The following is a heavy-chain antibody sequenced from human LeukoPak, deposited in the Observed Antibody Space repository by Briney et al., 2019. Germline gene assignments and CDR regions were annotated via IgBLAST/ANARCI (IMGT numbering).Heavy chain of an antibody. J-gene: IGHJ6*03. CDR2: IYYSGST. Sequence: PSETLSLTCTVSSGSISSSSYYWGWIRQPPGKGLEWIGSIYYSGSTYYNPSLKSRVTISVDTSKNQFSLKLSSVTAADTAVYYCARALELPLAGEYYMDVWGKGTTVTVSS. CDR1: SGSISSSSYY. V-gene: IGHV4-39*07. CDR3: ARALELPLAGEYYMDV. D-gene: IGHD1-26*01.